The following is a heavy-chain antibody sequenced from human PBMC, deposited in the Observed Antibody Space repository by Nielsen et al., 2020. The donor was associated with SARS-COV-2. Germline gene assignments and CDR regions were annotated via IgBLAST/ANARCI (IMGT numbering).Heavy chain of an antibody. Sequence: GESLKISCAASGFAFSVYGMNWVRHTPGKGLEWLSYISSGGATMYYADSVKGRFTISRDNAKNTLYLQMNSLRAEDTAVYYCARLWDDGYYFDTGPYDYWGQGTLVTVSS. CDR1: GFAFSVYG. D-gene: IGHD3-22*01. V-gene: IGHV3-48*03. CDR3: ARLWDDGYYFDTGPYDY. CDR2: ISSGGATM. J-gene: IGHJ4*02.